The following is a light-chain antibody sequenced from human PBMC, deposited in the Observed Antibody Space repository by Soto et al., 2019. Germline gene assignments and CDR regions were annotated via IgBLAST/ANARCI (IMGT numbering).Light chain of an antibody. CDR3: QQYNDWPKT. CDR1: QSVRSH. J-gene: IGKJ1*01. Sequence: EIEMGQSPATLSVSPGERATLSCRASQSVRSHLAWYQQKPGRAPRLLIYGASTWATGIPARFSGSGSGTEFTLTISSLQSEDFAVYYCQQYNDWPKTFGQGPKV. V-gene: IGKV3-15*01. CDR2: GAS.